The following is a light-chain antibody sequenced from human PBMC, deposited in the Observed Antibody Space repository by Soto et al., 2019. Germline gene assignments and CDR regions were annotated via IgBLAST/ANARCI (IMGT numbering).Light chain of an antibody. CDR3: QQYYSTPWT. J-gene: IGKJ1*01. CDR2: WAS. Sequence: DIVMTQSPESLAVSLGERATINCKSSQNVLYSSNNKHYLAWYQQKPGQSPKLRIYWASTRESGVPDRLSGSGSGTDFTLTISSLQAEDVAVYYCQQYYSTPWTFGQGTKVEIK. V-gene: IGKV4-1*01. CDR1: QNVLYSSNNKHY.